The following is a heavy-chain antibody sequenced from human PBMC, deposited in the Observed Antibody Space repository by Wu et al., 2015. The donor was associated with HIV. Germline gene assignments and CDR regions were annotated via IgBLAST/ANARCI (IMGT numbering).Heavy chain of an antibody. Sequence: QVQLVQSGTEVKKPGASVKVSCKASGYTFTSYDINWVRQTTGQGLEWMGWMNPHSGNTGYAQKFQGRVTITADESTSTAYMELSGLRSEDTAVYYCARGTFDSSGFLPTLALLHFDYWGQGSLVTVSS. J-gene: IGHJ4*02. CDR1: GYTFTSYD. CDR3: ARGTFDSSGFLPTLALLHFDY. CDR2: MNPHSGNT. D-gene: IGHD3-22*01. V-gene: IGHV1-8*01.